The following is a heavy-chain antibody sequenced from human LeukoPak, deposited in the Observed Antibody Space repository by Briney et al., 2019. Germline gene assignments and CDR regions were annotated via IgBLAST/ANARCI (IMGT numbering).Heavy chain of an antibody. CDR2: IRSKAYSYAT. J-gene: IGHJ4*02. CDR1: GFTFSVSA. Sequence: GGSPRLSCVGSGFTFSVSAMHWVHQASGKGLEWVGRIRSKAYSYATEYAASVKGRFTISRDDSKNTAYLQMNSLKTEDTAVYYCTRVGAADDNWGQGTLVTVSS. D-gene: IGHD6-13*01. CDR3: TRVGAADDN. V-gene: IGHV3-73*01.